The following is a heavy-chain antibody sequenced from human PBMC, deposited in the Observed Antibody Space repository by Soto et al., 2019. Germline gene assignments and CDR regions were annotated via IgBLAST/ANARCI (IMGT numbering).Heavy chain of an antibody. V-gene: IGHV4-30-4*01. Sequence: SETLSLTCTVSGGSISSGDYYWSWIRQPPGKGLEWIGYIYYSGSTYYNPSLKSRVTISVDTSKNQFSLKLSSVTAADTAVYYCARDPVITIFGVVPTSAYGMDVWGQGATVTVSS. J-gene: IGHJ6*02. CDR1: GGSISSGDYY. D-gene: IGHD3-3*01. CDR2: IYYSGST. CDR3: ARDPVITIFGVVPTSAYGMDV.